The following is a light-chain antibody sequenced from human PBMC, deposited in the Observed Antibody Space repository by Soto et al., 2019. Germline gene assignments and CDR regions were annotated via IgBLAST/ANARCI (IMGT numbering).Light chain of an antibody. Sequence: DIQMTQSPSTLSASVGGRVTITCRASQSVGTWVAWYQQKPGKAPKLLIYGASNLQSGVPSRFSGCGSGTEFTLTIATLQPYDVATYFCQHYRRNTWSFGPGTKVDIK. CDR2: GAS. J-gene: IGKJ1*01. CDR1: QSVGTW. CDR3: QHYRRNTWS. V-gene: IGKV1-5*01.